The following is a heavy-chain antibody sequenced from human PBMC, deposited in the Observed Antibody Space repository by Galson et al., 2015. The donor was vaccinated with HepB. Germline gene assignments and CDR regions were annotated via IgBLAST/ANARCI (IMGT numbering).Heavy chain of an antibody. CDR3: AKGLDLSVVTPIGS. D-gene: IGHD2-21*02. CDR1: GFIFSSYA. V-gene: IGHV3-23*01. J-gene: IGHJ4*02. Sequence: SLRLSCAASGFIFSSYAMSWVRQAPGKGLEWVSVISGSGSTTDYADSVRGRFTISRDNSKNMAYLQMNSLRAGDTAVYYCAKGLDLSVVTPIGSWGQGTLVSVSS. CDR2: ISGSGSTT.